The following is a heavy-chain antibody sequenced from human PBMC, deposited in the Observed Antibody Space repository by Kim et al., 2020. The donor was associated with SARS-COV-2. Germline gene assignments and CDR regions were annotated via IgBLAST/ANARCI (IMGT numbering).Heavy chain of an antibody. Sequence: GGSLRLSCEASGFTFNDYSMDWVRQAPGKGLEWVSYISYTGNTEYYADSVKGRFTISRDDGKNSLYLQMNSLRDEDTAVYYCARAMIRGVIMDYYGLDVWGQGTTVTVSS. J-gene: IGHJ6*02. CDR2: ISYTGNTE. V-gene: IGHV3-48*02. CDR3: ARAMIRGVIMDYYGLDV. CDR1: GFTFNDYS. D-gene: IGHD3-10*01.